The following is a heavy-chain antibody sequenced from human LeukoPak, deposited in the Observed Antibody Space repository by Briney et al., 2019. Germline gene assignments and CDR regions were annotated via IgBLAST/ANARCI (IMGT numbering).Heavy chain of an antibody. V-gene: IGHV3-7*03. J-gene: IGHJ4*02. D-gene: IGHD5/OR15-5a*01. Sequence: GGSLRLSCAASGFMLSSNWMSWVRLAPGKGLEWVANIKEDGTETYYVDSVKGRFTISRDNAKNSLYLQMNSLRVEDTAVYYCAREGRSLHTFWGPGTLVTVSS. CDR1: GFMLSSNW. CDR2: IKEDGTET. CDR3: AREGRSLHTF.